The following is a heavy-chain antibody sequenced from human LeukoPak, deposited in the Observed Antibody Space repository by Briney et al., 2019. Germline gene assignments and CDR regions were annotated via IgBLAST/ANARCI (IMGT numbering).Heavy chain of an antibody. CDR1: GYTFTSYG. Sequence: ASVKVSCKASGYTFTSYGISWVRQAPGQGLEWMGWISAYNGNTNYAQKLQGRVTMTTDTSTSTAYMELSRLGSDDTAVYYCARSTTPNENEYFEHWGQGTLVTVSS. CDR2: ISAYNGNT. V-gene: IGHV1-18*01. CDR3: ARSTTPNENEYFEH. D-gene: IGHD2/OR15-2a*01. J-gene: IGHJ1*01.